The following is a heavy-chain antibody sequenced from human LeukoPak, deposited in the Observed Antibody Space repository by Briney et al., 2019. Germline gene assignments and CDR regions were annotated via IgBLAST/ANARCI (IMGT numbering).Heavy chain of an antibody. V-gene: IGHV3-21*01. Sequence: SGGSLRLSCAASGFTFSTYTMNWVRQAPGRGLEWVSSISSSSAYIYYADSVKGRFTISRDNAKNSLYLQMNSLRAEDTAVYYCARVMIVVVITDGMDVWGQGTTVTVSS. D-gene: IGHD3-22*01. CDR3: ARVMIVVVITDGMDV. CDR1: GFTFSTYT. J-gene: IGHJ6*02. CDR2: ISSSSAYI.